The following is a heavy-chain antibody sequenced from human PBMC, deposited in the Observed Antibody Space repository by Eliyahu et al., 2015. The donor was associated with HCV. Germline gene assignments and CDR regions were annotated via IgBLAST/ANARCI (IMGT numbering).Heavy chain of an antibody. CDR3: ARGEYDILTGFWTNGPFDF. D-gene: IGHD3-9*01. CDR1: GFTFSXXX. V-gene: IGHV3-21*01. CDR2: ISSSSSYI. Sequence: EVQLVESGGGLVKPGGSLRLSCAASGFTFSXXXMXWVRXAPGXGLEWVSSISSSSSYIYYADSVKGRFTISRDNAKNSLFLQMDSLRADDTAVYFCARGEYDILTGFWTNGPFDFWGQGTMVTVSS. J-gene: IGHJ3*01.